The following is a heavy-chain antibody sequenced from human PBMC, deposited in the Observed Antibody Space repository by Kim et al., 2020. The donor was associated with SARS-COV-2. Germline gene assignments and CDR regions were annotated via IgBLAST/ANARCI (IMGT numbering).Heavy chain of an antibody. D-gene: IGHD3-3*01. CDR3: ARDGIETIFGVNDNWFDP. Sequence: ASVKVSCKASGYTFTSYYMHWVRQAPGQGLEWMGIINPSGGSTSYAQKFQGRVTMTRDTSTSTVYMELSSLRSEDTAVYYCARDGIETIFGVNDNWFDPWGQGTLVTVSS. J-gene: IGHJ5*02. V-gene: IGHV1-46*01. CDR1: GYTFTSYY. CDR2: INPSGGST.